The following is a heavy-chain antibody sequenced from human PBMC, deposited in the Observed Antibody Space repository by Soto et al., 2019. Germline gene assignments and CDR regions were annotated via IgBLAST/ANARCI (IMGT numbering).Heavy chain of an antibody. J-gene: IGHJ3*02. D-gene: IGHD3-16*01. CDR1: GFTFSNAW. CDR3: TTDSYDYIWGSEAPDAFDI. V-gene: IGHV3-15*01. Sequence: GGSLRLSCAASGFTFSNAWMSWVRQAPGKGLEWVGRIKSKTDGGTTDYAAPVKGRFTISRDDSKNTLYLQMNSLKTEDTAVYYCTTDSYDYIWGSEAPDAFDIWGQGTMVTVSS. CDR2: IKSKTDGGTT.